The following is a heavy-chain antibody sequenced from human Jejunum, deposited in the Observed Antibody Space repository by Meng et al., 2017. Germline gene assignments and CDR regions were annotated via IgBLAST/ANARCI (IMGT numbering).Heavy chain of an antibody. CDR2: IKQDESER. Sequence: ESLKISCAASGFTFSSYWMTWVRQAPGKGLEWVANIKQDESERYYVDSVKGRFTISRDNAKNSVYMQLNSLRAEDTAVYFCARHAFASAPDFWGQGTLVTVSS. J-gene: IGHJ4*02. CDR1: GFTFSSYW. D-gene: IGHD3-10*01. V-gene: IGHV3-7*01. CDR3: ARHAFASAPDF.